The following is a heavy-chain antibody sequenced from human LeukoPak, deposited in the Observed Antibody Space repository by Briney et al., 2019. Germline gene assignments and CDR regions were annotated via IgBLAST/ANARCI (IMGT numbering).Heavy chain of an antibody. CDR2: IIPIFGTA. J-gene: IGHJ3*02. CDR3: ARDGAQWELYAFDI. D-gene: IGHD1-26*01. CDR1: GGTFSSYA. Sequence: SVKVSCKASGGTFSSYAISWVRQAPGQGLEWMGRIIPIFGTANYAQKFQGRVTITTDESTSTAHMELSSLRAEDTAVYYCARDGAQWELYAFDIWGQGTMVTVSS. V-gene: IGHV1-69*05.